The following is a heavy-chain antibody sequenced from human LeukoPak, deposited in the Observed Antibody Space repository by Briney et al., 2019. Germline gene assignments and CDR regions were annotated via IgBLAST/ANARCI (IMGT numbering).Heavy chain of an antibody. CDR1: GFTFTSYS. J-gene: IGHJ4*02. D-gene: IGHD3-22*01. V-gene: IGHV3-7*01. CDR3: ARDTHYYDSSGSNSLTY. CDR2: IKQDGSEK. Sequence: GGSLRLSCAASGFTFTSYSMSWVRQAPGKGLEWVANIKQDGSEKYYVDSVKGRFTISRDNAKNSLYLQMNSLRAEDTAVYYCARDTHYYDSSGSNSLTYWGQGTLVTVSS.